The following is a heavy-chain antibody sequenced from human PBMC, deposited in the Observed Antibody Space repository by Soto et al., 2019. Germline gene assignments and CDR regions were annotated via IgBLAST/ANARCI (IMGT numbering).Heavy chain of an antibody. CDR3: VRGGILEANRPYYYYGLDV. Sequence: ASVKVSCKVFGYTFSTYGLSWVRQAPGQGLEWIGWVSPYNGNTYYAPGLQGRVTMTTDTSTNTAYMSLRSLRSDDTAIYYCVRGGILEANRPYYYYGLDVWGQGTPVTVAS. J-gene: IGHJ6*01. V-gene: IGHV1-18*01. D-gene: IGHD1-1*01. CDR2: VSPYNGNT. CDR1: GYTFSTYG.